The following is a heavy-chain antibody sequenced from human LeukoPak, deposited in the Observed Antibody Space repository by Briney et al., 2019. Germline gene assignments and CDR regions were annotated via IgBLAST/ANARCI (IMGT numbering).Heavy chain of an antibody. V-gene: IGHV3-30*02. J-gene: IGHJ4*02. CDR2: IRYDGSNK. Sequence: GGSLRLSCAASGFTFSNYGMHWVRQAPGKGLEWVAFIRYDGSNKDYVDSVKGRFTISRYNSKNTLYLQMNSLRAEDTAVYYCAKDESSGLEYWGQGTLVTVSS. CDR3: AKDESSGLEY. D-gene: IGHD3-22*01. CDR1: GFTFSNYG.